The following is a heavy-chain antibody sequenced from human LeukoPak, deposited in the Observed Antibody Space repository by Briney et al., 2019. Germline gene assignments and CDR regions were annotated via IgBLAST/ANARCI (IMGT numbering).Heavy chain of an antibody. CDR2: ISAYNGNT. D-gene: IGHD7-27*01. CDR1: GYTFTSYG. J-gene: IGHJ4*02. Sequence: ASVKVSCKASGYTFTSYGISWVRQAPGQGLEWMGWISAYNGNTNYAQKLQGRVTMTTDTSTSTAYMELRSLRSDDTAVYYCARHKLGMGIYYFDYWGQGTLVPVSS. V-gene: IGHV1-18*01. CDR3: ARHKLGMGIYYFDY.